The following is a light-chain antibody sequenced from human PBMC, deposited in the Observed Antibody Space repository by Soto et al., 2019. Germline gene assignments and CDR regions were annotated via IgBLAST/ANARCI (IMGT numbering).Light chain of an antibody. CDR1: QSISNY. V-gene: IGKV1-39*01. CDR3: QQSDSTPYT. J-gene: IGKJ2*01. Sequence: DIQMTQSPSSLSASVGDRVTITCRASQSISNYLNWYQQKPGKAPNLLIYDASSLLSGVPSRFSGSGSGTDFTFTIGSLQPEDFSIYYCQQSDSTPYTFGQGTKLEIK. CDR2: DAS.